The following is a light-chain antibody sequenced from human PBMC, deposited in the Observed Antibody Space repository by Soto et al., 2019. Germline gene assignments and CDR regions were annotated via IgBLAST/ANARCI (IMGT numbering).Light chain of an antibody. J-gene: IGLJ2*01. CDR2: DVS. CDR3: RSYASSRTLV. CDR1: SSDVGGYDY. Sequence: QSVLTQPASVSGSPGQSITISCTGTSSDVGGYDYVSWYQQHPGKVPKLMIYDVSSRPSGVSNRFSGSKYGNTASLSISGLQAEDEADYYCRSYASSRTLVFGGGTKVTVL. V-gene: IGLV2-14*01.